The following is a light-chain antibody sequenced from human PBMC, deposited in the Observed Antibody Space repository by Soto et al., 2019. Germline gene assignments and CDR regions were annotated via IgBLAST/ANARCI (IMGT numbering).Light chain of an antibody. CDR2: AAS. Sequence: IRMTQSPSSLSASTGDRVTITCRASQGISSYLAWYQQKPGKAPKLLIYAASTLQSGVPSRFSGSGSGTDFTLTISTVQPEDFGTFYCQQSYSAPLTFGGGTKVDI. V-gene: IGKV1-8*01. J-gene: IGKJ4*01. CDR3: QQSYSAPLT. CDR1: QGISSY.